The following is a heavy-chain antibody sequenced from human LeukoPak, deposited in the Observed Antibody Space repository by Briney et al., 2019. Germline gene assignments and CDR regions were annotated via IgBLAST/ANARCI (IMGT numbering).Heavy chain of an antibody. CDR3: ARGPGYRAAGTDY. V-gene: IGHV4-59*12. CDR1: GGSNY. CDR2: IHYSGST. Sequence: PSETLSLTCTVSGGSNYWSRIRQPPGKGLEWIGYIHYSGSTSYNPSLKSRVTISIDTSKNQFSLKLSSVTAADTAVYYCARGPGYRAAGTDYWGQGTLVTVSS. D-gene: IGHD6-13*01. J-gene: IGHJ4*02.